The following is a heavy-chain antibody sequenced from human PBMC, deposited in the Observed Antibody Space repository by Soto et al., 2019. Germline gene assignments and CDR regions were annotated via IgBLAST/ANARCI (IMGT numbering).Heavy chain of an antibody. Sequence: EVQLLESGGGLVQPGGSLRLSCAASGFTFSNYAMSWVRQAPGKGLEWVSGISGSGGTTHYTDSVKGRCTISRDNSKNTLSLQKNSLRAEDTDVYYCAKLRSNSGWLLDHWGQGTLVTVSS. J-gene: IGHJ4*02. D-gene: IGHD6-19*01. CDR1: GFTFSNYA. CDR3: AKLRSNSGWLLDH. CDR2: ISGSGGTT. V-gene: IGHV3-23*01.